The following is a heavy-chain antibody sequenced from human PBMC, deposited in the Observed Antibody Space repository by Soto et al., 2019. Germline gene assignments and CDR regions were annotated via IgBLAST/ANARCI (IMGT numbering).Heavy chain of an antibody. CDR3: AKDPSFYGSGSYPRYFDY. J-gene: IGHJ4*02. CDR1: GFTFSSYG. D-gene: IGHD3-10*01. V-gene: IGHV3-30*18. Sequence: GGSLRLSCAASGFTFSSYGMHWVRQAPGKGLEWVAVISYDGSNKYYADSVKGRFTISRDNSKNTLYLQMNSLRAEDTAVYYCAKDPSFYGSGSYPRYFDYWGQGTLVTVSS. CDR2: ISYDGSNK.